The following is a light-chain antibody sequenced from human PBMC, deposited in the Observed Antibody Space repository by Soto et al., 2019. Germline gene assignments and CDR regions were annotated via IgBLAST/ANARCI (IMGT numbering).Light chain of an antibody. CDR1: SGGIATNY. V-gene: IGLV6-57*04. Sequence: NFMLTQPHSVSESPGKTVTISCTRSSGGIATNYVQWFQQRPGSAPTTVIYEDNQRPSGVPDRFSGSTDGSSNSASLTISGLKTEDEADYYCQTDDSSNVVFGGGTKVTVL. J-gene: IGLJ2*01. CDR3: QTDDSSNVV. CDR2: EDN.